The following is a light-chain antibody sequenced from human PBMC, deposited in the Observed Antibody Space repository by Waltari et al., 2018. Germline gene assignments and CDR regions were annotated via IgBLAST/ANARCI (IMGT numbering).Light chain of an antibody. V-gene: IGLV3-27*01. J-gene: IGLJ2*01. CDR3: YSAADYNLV. CDR2: KDT. Sequence: SYELTQPSSVSVSPGQTANITCSGDVLAKKYTRWFQQKPGQAPVLVIYKDTERLSGIPERYSGSSSGTTVTLIISGAQVEDEADYFCYSAADYNLVFGGGTKLTVL. CDR1: VLAKKY.